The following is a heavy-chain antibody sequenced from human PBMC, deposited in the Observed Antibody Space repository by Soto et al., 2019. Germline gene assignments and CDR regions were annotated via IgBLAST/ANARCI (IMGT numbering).Heavy chain of an antibody. J-gene: IGHJ3*02. D-gene: IGHD3-22*01. CDR2: ISYDGSNK. Sequence: QVQLVESGGGVVQPGRSLRLSCAASGFTFSSYAMHWVRQAPGKGLEWVAVISYDGSNKYYADSVKGRFTISRDNSKNTLYLQMNSLRAEDTAVYYCARGGDYYDSRGYAFDIWGQGTMVTVSS. CDR1: GFTFSSYA. V-gene: IGHV3-30-3*01. CDR3: ARGGDYYDSRGYAFDI.